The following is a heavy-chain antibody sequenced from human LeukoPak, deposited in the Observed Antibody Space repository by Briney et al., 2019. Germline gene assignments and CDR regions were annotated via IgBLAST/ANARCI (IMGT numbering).Heavy chain of an antibody. Sequence: SETLSLTCAVYGGSFSGYDWSWIRQPPGKGLEWIGEINHSGSTNYNPSLKSRGTISVDTSKNQFSLKLSSVTAADTAVYYCARGLDNWNVYIFDYWGLGTLVTVSS. V-gene: IGHV4-34*01. CDR2: INHSGST. J-gene: IGHJ4*02. D-gene: IGHD1-20*01. CDR1: GGSFSGYD. CDR3: ARGLDNWNVYIFDY.